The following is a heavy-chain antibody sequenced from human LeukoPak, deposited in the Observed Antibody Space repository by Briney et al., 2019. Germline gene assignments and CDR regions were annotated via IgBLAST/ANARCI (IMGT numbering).Heavy chain of an antibody. CDR2: INWNGGST. J-gene: IGHJ3*02. CDR1: GFTFDDYG. CDR3: ARERRDSSDAFDI. V-gene: IGHV3-20*04. Sequence: PGGSLRLSCAASGFTFDDYGMSWVRHAPGKGLEWVSGINWNGGSTVYADSVKGRFTISRDNAKNSLYLQLNSLRAEDTALYYCARERRDSSDAFDIWGQGTMVTVSS. D-gene: IGHD6-13*01.